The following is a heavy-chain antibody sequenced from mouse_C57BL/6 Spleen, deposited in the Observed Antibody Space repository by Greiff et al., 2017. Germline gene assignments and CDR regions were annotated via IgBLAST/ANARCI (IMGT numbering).Heavy chain of an antibody. CDR3: ARVDGWYFDV. CDR2: INYDGSST. Sequence: EVMLVESEGGLVQPGSSMKLSCTASGFTFSDSYMAWVRQVPEKGLEWVANINYDGSSTYYLDSLKSRFIISRDNAKNILYLQMSSLKSEDTATYYCARVDGWYFDVWGTGTTVTVSS. V-gene: IGHV5-16*01. J-gene: IGHJ1*03. CDR1: GFTFSDSY. D-gene: IGHD2-3*01.